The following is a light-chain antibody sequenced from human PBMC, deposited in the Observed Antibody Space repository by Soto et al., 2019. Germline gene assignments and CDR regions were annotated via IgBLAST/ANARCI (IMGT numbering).Light chain of an antibody. CDR2: GAS. Sequence: EIVLTQSPGTLSLSPGERATLSCRASQTFSSYLAWYQQKPGQAPRLLIYGASSRATGIPDRFSGSGSGTDFTLTISRLEPEDVAVYYCQQYGSSPPSTFGPGTKVDIK. CDR3: QQYGSSPPST. J-gene: IGKJ3*01. CDR1: QTFSSY. V-gene: IGKV3-20*01.